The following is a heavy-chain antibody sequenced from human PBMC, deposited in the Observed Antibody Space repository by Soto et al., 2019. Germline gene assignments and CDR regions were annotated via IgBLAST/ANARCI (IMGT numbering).Heavy chain of an antibody. Sequence: QLQLQESGPGLVKPSETLSLTCTVSGGSISSSSYYWGWIRQPPGKGLEWIGSIYYSGSTYYNPSLKSRVTISVDTSKNQFSLKLSSVTAADTAVYYCARLEYFDWLPPLAHIDYWGQGTLVTVSS. CDR2: IYYSGST. D-gene: IGHD3-9*01. CDR1: GGSISSSSYY. V-gene: IGHV4-39*01. CDR3: ARLEYFDWLPPLAHIDY. J-gene: IGHJ4*02.